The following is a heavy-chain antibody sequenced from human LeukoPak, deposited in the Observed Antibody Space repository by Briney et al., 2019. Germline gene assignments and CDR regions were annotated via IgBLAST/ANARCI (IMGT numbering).Heavy chain of an antibody. D-gene: IGHD3-10*01. CDR1: GFTFSTYW. CDR3: ARVAKYYYGSETYYFFEH. V-gene: IGHV3-7*01. CDR2: IKEDSSDK. J-gene: IGHJ4*02. Sequence: GGSLRLSCAASGFTFSTYWMSWLRQAPGKGLEWVANIKEDSSDKGYLDSVKGRFTISRDNAKHSVYLQMNSLRVEDTAVYYCARVAKYYYGSETYYFFEHWGQGTPVTASS.